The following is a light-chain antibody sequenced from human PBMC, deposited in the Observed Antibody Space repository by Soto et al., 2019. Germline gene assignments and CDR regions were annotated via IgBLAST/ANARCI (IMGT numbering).Light chain of an antibody. CDR1: SSNIGSNT. CDR3: SEWDASLNGLHVV. J-gene: IGLJ2*01. CDR2: SNN. Sequence: QSVLTQPPSASGTPGQRVTISCSGSSSNIGSNTVNWYQQHPRTAPKLLIYSNNQQPSGVPGRFSGSTSGTSASLAISGLQSEDEDDYYCSEWDASLNGLHVVFGRGTKLTVL. V-gene: IGLV1-44*01.